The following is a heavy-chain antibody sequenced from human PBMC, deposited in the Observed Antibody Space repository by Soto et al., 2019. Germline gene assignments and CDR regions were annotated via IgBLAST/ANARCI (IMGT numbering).Heavy chain of an antibody. J-gene: IGHJ4*02. V-gene: IGHV3-48*02. CDR2: ISSSSSTI. CDR1: GFTFSSYS. CDR3: ARGSDIRKGTTGGWN. D-gene: IGHD1-7*01. Sequence: GGSLRLSCAASGFTFSSYSMNWVRQAPGKGLEWVSYISSSSSTIYYADSVKGRFTISRDNAKNSLYLQMNSLRDEDTAVYYCARGSDIRKGTTGGWNWGQGTLVTVSS.